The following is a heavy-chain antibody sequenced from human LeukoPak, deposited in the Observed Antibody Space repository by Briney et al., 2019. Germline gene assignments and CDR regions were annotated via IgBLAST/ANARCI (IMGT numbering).Heavy chain of an antibody. D-gene: IGHD5-18*01. V-gene: IGHV4-59*12. Sequence: SETLSLTCTVSGGSISSYYWSWIRQPPGKGLEWIGYIYYSGSTNYNPSLKSRVTISVDTSKNQFSLKLSSVTAADTAVYYCARDPSVDTAMGYFDYWGQGTLVTVSS. CDR2: IYYSGST. J-gene: IGHJ4*02. CDR3: ARDPSVDTAMGYFDY. CDR1: GGSISSYY.